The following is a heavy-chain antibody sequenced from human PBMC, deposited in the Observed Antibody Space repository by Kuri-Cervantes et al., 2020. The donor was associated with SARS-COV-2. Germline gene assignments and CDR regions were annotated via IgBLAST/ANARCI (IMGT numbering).Heavy chain of an antibody. D-gene: IGHD6-13*01. CDR3: AREAAAAGTWLGY. J-gene: IGHJ4*02. CDR1: GGSISSSNW. CDR2: INHSGST. Sequence: SETLSLTCAVSGGSISSSNWWSWVRQPPGKGLDWIGEINHSGSTNYNASLKSRVTISVDKSKNQFYLKLSSVTAADTAVYYCAREAAAAGTWLGYWGQGTLVTVSS. V-gene: IGHV4-4*02.